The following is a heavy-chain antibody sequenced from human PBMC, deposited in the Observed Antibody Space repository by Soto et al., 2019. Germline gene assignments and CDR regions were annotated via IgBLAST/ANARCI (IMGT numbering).Heavy chain of an antibody. CDR3: ARTDSSGYYLYYYYGMDV. D-gene: IGHD3-22*01. CDR2: MNPNSGNT. Sequence: QVQLVQSGAEVKKPGASVKVSCKASGYTFTSYDINWVRQATGQGLEWMGWMNPNSGNTGYAQKFQGRVTMTRNTSISTAYMELRRRRSEDTAVYYCARTDSSGYYLYYYYGMDVWGQGTTVTVSS. V-gene: IGHV1-8*01. J-gene: IGHJ6*02. CDR1: GYTFTSYD.